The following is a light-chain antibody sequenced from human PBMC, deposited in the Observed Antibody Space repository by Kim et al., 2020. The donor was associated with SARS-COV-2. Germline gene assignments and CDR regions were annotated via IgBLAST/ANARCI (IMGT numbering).Light chain of an antibody. J-gene: IGLJ3*02. CDR1: SGSIASNY. CDR3: QSYDSSNWV. CDR2: EDY. Sequence: GKTVTIACTRSSGSIASNYVQWYQQRPGSSPTTVIYEDYQRPSGVPDRFSGSIDSSSNSASLTISGLKTEDEADYYCQSYDSSNWVFGGGTQLTVL. V-gene: IGLV6-57*01.